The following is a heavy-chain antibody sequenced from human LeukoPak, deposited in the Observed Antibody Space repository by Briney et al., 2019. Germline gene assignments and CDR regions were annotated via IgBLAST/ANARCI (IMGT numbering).Heavy chain of an antibody. CDR3: AKDALKDYYDSSGYYYVGYFQH. CDR1: GFTFDDYA. Sequence: GGSLRLSWAASGFTFDDYAMHWVRQAPGKGLEWVSGISWNSGSIGYADSVKGRFTISRDNAKNSLYLQMNSLRAEDTALYYCAKDALKDYYDSSGYYYVGYFQHWGQGTLVTVSS. J-gene: IGHJ1*01. V-gene: IGHV3-9*01. D-gene: IGHD3-22*01. CDR2: ISWNSGSI.